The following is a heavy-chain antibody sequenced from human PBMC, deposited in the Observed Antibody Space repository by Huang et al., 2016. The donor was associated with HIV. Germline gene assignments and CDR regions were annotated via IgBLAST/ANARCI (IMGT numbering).Heavy chain of an antibody. CDR2: ISYDAKTK. CDR1: GFTFSSYG. J-gene: IGHJ4*02. Sequence: QVQLVESGGGVVKPGRSLRISCAASGFTFSSYGMHWFRQAPGKGLEGVAVISYDAKTKYYADSVKGRFSISRDNSKTTVYLQLNSLRLEDTAVYYCAKGGSAAAVLDFWGQGTLVTVSS. V-gene: IGHV3-30*18. CDR3: AKGGSAAAVLDF. D-gene: IGHD6-13*01.